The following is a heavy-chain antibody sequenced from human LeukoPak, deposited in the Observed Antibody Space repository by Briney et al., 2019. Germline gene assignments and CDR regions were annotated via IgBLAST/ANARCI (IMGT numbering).Heavy chain of an antibody. J-gene: IGHJ3*01. D-gene: IGHD5-18*01. V-gene: IGHV1-18*01. Sequence: ASVKVSCKASGYTFINYAINWVRQAPGQGLEWMGWISAYNGNTKYAQKIQGRVTMTTDTSTSTTYMELRSLTSDDTAVYYCARANKELWYDGAFDFWGQGTMVTVSS. CDR1: GYTFINYA. CDR2: ISAYNGNT. CDR3: ARANKELWYDGAFDF.